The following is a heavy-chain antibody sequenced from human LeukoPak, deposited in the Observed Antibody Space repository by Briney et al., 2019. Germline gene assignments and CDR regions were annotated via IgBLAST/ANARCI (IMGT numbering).Heavy chain of an antibody. V-gene: IGHV3-74*01. CDR1: GFTLSTYW. D-gene: IGHD3-10*01. Sequence: GGPLRLSCVASGFTLSTYWMHWLRQAPGKAPEGVLRINRDGSKTSYADSVKGRFTLSRDNAKNTLYLQMNTLSADDTAVFYCTKDTFGSKDYWGQGTLVTVSS. CDR2: INRDGSKT. CDR3: TKDTFGSKDY. J-gene: IGHJ4*02.